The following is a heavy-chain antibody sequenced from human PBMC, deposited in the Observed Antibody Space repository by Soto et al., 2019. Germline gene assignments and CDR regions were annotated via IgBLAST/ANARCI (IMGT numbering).Heavy chain of an antibody. CDR2: IYSSETT. CDR1: CGSVNSNSYS. Sequence: SATLSLTCTVSCGSVNSNSYSWGWIRQSPGKGLEWIGTIYSSETTHYNPSLRSRVTISVDTSMNEFSLSLRSVTAADTAFYYCGRLNGYCASTGCHGYDGMDVWGQGTTVT. D-gene: IGHD2-2*03. CDR3: GRLNGYCASTGCHGYDGMDV. J-gene: IGHJ6*02. V-gene: IGHV4-39*01.